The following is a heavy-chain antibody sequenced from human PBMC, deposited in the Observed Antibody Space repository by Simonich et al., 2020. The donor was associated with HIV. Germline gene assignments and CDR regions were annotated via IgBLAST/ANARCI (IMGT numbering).Heavy chain of an antibody. V-gene: IGHV3-9*01. J-gene: IGHJ4*02. CDR3: AKDKGAYYGSGSPVY. CDR1: GFTFDDYA. Sequence: EVQLVESGGGLVQPGRSLRLSCAASGFTFDDYAMHWARQAPGKGLGWVSGISWNSGSIGDAESVKGRFTISRDNAKNSLYLQMNSLRAEDTALYYCAKDKGAYYGSGSPVYWGQGTLVTVSS. CDR2: ISWNSGSI. D-gene: IGHD3-10*01.